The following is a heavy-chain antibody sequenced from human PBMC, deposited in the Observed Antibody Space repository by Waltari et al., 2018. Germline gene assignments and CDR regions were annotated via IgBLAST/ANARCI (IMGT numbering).Heavy chain of an antibody. D-gene: IGHD4-17*01. J-gene: IGHJ4*02. CDR2: IYSGGNT. CDR1: GFTASSNY. Sequence: EVRLVVSGGGLIQPGGSLRLSCAASGFTASSNYMSWVRQAPGKGLEWVAVIYSGGNTYYADSVKGRFTISRDSSMNTLDLQMNSLRAEDTAFYYCARSDYGDYGIDWGQGTLVTVSS. CDR3: ARSDYGDYGID. V-gene: IGHV3-53*01.